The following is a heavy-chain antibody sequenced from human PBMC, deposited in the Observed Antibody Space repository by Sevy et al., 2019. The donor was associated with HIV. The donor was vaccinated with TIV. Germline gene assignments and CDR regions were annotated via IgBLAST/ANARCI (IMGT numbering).Heavy chain of an antibody. CDR2: ISYDGSNQ. CDR1: GVAFSSYA. V-gene: IGHV3-30*04. Sequence: GGSLRLSYAASGVAFSSYAMHWVRQAPDKGLEWVAVISYDGSNQEYADSVKGRFTISRDNSKNTLYLQMNSLRVEDTAVYYCARFPPERAFDIWGQGTMVTVSS. J-gene: IGHJ3*02. CDR3: ARFPPERAFDI.